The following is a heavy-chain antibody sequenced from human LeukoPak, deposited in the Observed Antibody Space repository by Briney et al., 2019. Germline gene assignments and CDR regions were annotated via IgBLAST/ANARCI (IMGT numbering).Heavy chain of an antibody. CDR2: VYRSGTT. CDR3: ARDKSLFYVDSSGYFQGRDCDY. V-gene: IGHV4-38-2*02. CDR1: SLTNGYH. D-gene: IGHD3-22*01. J-gene: IGHJ4*02. Sequence: SETLSLTCTASSLTNGYHWGWIRQSPGKGLEWIGSVYRSGTTYYSPSLTTRVDISIDTSKKQFSLKLSSVTAADTAVYYCARDKSLFYVDSSGYFQGRDCDYWGQGILVIVSS.